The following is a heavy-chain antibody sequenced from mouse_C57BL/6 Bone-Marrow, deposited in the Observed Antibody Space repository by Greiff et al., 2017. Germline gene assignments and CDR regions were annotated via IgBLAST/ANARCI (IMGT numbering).Heavy chain of an antibody. D-gene: IGHD2-4*01. CDR2: MHPNGGSP. CDR1: GYTFTNYW. V-gene: IGHV1-64*01. J-gene: IGHJ4*01. CDR3: ASSYDCDDYTMDY. Sequence: QVQLQQPGAELVKPGASVKLSCKASGYTFTNYWMHWVKQRPGQGLEWIGMMHPNGGSPDYNEKFKSEATLSVDKSSRTAYMELSSLTSEDSAVYYCASSYDCDDYTMDYWGQGTSVTVSS.